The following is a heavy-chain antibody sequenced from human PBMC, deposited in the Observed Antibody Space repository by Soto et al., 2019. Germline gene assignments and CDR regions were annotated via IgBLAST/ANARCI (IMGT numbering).Heavy chain of an antibody. Sequence: QVTLKESGPVLVKPTETLTLTCTVSGFSLSNARMGVSWIRQPPGKALEWLAHIFSNDEKSYSTSLKSRLTISKDTSKSQVVLTMTNMDPVDTATYYCARIDGDYELGAFDIWCQGTMVTVSS. CDR2: IFSNDEK. CDR3: ARIDGDYELGAFDI. J-gene: IGHJ3*02. V-gene: IGHV2-26*01. CDR1: GFSLSNARMG. D-gene: IGHD4-17*01.